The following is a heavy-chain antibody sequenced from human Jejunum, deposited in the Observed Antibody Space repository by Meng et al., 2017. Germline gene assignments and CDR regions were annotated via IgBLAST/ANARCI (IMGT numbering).Heavy chain of an antibody. CDR3: ARGNEYSNYGADF. Sequence: QVKLQQRGGGLLKPSETLSLTCAVYGGSISDYYWTWIRQPPGKGLEWIGEINDSGSTNYNPSLKSRVTISVDTSKSQFYLRVSSVTAADTAVYYCARGNEYSNYGADFWGQGTLVTVSS. J-gene: IGHJ4*02. V-gene: IGHV4-34*01. D-gene: IGHD4-11*01. CDR2: INDSGST. CDR1: GGSISDYY.